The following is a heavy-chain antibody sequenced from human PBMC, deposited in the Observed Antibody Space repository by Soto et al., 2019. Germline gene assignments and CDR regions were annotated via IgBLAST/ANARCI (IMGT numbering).Heavy chain of an antibody. CDR3: AKDGGNFYRHSDS. D-gene: IGHD2-15*01. Sequence: EVQLLESGGGLVQPGGSLRLSCAASRFTFNRYAMTWVRQAPGKGLEWVSTISGSGGSTYYADSVKGRFTISRDNSKNTLYLQMNSLRVEDTAVYYCAKDGGNFYRHSDSWGQGTLVTVSS. V-gene: IGHV3-23*01. J-gene: IGHJ4*02. CDR2: ISGSGGST. CDR1: RFTFNRYA.